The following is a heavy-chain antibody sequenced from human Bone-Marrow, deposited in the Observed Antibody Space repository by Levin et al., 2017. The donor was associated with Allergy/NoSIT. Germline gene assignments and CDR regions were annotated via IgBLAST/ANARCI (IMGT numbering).Heavy chain of an antibody. Sequence: PSETLSLTCTISGGSINSDDFQWTWIRQPPGKGPEFIGYIYYSGTTYYNPSLQSRVTISVDTSKNQFPLNLMSGTAADTAVDFCARGNYERWSGPLDSWGRGTLVSVSS. CDR1: GGSINSDDFQ. CDR2: IYYSGTT. D-gene: IGHD3-3*01. CDR3: ARGNYERWSGPLDS. V-gene: IGHV4-30-4*01. J-gene: IGHJ4*02.